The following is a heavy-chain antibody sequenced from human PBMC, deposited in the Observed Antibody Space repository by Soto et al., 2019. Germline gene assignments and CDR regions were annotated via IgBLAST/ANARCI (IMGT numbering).Heavy chain of an antibody. Sequence: GGSLRLSCAASGFTFSSYGMHWVRQAPGTGLEWVAVIWYDGSNKYYADSVKGRFTISRDNSKNTLYLQMNSLRAEDTAVYYCARDRSEIVVVDAFDICGQGTMFTVSS. V-gene: IGHV3-33*01. CDR2: IWYDGSNK. D-gene: IGHD3-22*01. J-gene: IGHJ3*02. CDR3: ARDRSEIVVVDAFDI. CDR1: GFTFSSYG.